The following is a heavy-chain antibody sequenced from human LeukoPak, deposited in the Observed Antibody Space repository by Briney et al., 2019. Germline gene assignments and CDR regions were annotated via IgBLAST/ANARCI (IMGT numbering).Heavy chain of an antibody. Sequence: SETLSLTCIVSGDSLSSGYYWGWVRQPPGKGLEWIGSVYHTGSTYYNPSLKSRVTISVDTSKNQFSLKLSSVTAADTAVYYCARDSYLSGKQLGIDYWGQGTLVTVSS. D-gene: IGHD6-6*01. V-gene: IGHV4-38-2*02. CDR1: GDSLSSGYY. J-gene: IGHJ4*02. CDR2: VYHTGST. CDR3: ARDSYLSGKQLGIDY.